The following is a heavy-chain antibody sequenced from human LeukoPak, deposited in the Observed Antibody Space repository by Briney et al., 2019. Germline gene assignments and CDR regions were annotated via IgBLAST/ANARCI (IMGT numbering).Heavy chain of an antibody. CDR3: ARCMVATANFDY. CDR1: GCSISGYY. CDR2: IYYSGGT. V-gene: IGHV4-59*01. Sequence: SGTLSLTCAVSGCSISGYYWGWIRQPPGKGLEWIGYIYYSGGTNYNPSLKSRVTISVDTSKNQLSLKLSSVTAADTAVYYCARCMVATANFDYWGQGTQVTVSS. J-gene: IGHJ4*02. D-gene: IGHD5-12*01.